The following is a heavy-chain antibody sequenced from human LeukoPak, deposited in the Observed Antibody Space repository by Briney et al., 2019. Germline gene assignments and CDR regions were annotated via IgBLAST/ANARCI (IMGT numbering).Heavy chain of an antibody. CDR1: GFTFSTY. J-gene: IGHJ4*02. CDR3: ANESPFLDY. Sequence: GGSLRLSCAASGFTFSTYLHWVRQAPGKGLEWVADIASNGSHTFYADSVKGRFTISRDNSKNTLYLQMNSLRAEDTAVYYCANESPFLDYWGQGTLVTVSS. CDR2: IASNGSHT. V-gene: IGHV3-30-3*02.